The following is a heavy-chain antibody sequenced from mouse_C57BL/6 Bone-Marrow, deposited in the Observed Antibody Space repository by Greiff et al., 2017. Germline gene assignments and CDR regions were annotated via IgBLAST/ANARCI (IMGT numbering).Heavy chain of an antibody. CDR3: ARQGSSYGFAY. D-gene: IGHD1-1*01. CDR2: ISNLAYSI. V-gene: IGHV5-15*01. J-gene: IGHJ3*01. CDR1: GFTFSDYG. Sequence: EVKLVESGGGLVQPGGSLKLSCAASGFTFSDYGMAWVRQAPRTGPEWVAFISNLAYSIYYADTVTGRFTISRENAKNTLYLEMSSLRSEDTAMYYCARQGSSYGFAYWGQGTLVTVSA.